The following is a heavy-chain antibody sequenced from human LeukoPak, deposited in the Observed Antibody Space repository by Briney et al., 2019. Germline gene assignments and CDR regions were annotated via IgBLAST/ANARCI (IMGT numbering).Heavy chain of an antibody. CDR1: GGTFSSYA. Sequence: ASAKVPCKASGGTFSSYAISWVRQAPGQGLEWMGGIIPIFGTANYAQKFQGRVTITADESTSTAYMELSSLRSEDTAVYYCARSGSAVAVAGFDYWGQGTLVTVSS. CDR2: IIPIFGTA. V-gene: IGHV1-69*13. D-gene: IGHD6-19*01. J-gene: IGHJ4*02. CDR3: ARSGSAVAVAGFDY.